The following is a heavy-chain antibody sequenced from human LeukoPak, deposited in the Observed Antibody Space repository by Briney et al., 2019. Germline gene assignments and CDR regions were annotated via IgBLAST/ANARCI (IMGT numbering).Heavy chain of an antibody. CDR3: AKDRARTYCGGDCYFDY. CDR1: GFTFSSYS. J-gene: IGHJ4*02. Sequence: GGSLRLSCAASGFTFSSYSMNWVRQAPGKGLEWVSSISSSSSYIYYADSVKGRFTISRDNAKNTLYLQMNSLRAEDTAVYYCAKDRARTYCGGDCYFDYWGQGTLVTVSS. V-gene: IGHV3-21*01. D-gene: IGHD2-21*01. CDR2: ISSSSSYI.